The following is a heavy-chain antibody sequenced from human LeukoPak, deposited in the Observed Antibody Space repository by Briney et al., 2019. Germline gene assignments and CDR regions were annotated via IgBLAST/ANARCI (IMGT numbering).Heavy chain of an antibody. D-gene: IGHD3-16*02. CDR3: ARDRVITFGGAISWFDP. Sequence: PSETLSLTCTVSGGSISSGDYYWSWIRQPPGKGLEWIGYIYYSGSTYYNPSLKSRVTISVDTSKNQFSLKLSSVTAADTAVYYCARDRVITFGGAISWFDPWGQGTLVTVSS. CDR1: GGSISSGDYY. J-gene: IGHJ5*02. V-gene: IGHV4-30-4*01. CDR2: IYYSGST.